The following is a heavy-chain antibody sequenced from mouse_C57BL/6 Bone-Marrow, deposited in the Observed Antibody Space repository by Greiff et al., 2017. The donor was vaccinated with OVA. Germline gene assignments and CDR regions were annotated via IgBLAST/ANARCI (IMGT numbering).Heavy chain of an antibody. J-gene: IGHJ3*01. CDR1: GFTFSSFG. CDR2: ISSGGSYT. V-gene: IGHV5-6*01. Sequence: EVQGVESGGDLVKPGGSLKLSCEASGFTFSSFGMSWVRQIPDKRLEWVATISSGGSYTYYPDSVKGRFTISRDNAKNTLYLQMSSLKYEDTAMYYCAREGGWFAYWGQGTLVTVSA. CDR3: AREGGWFAY.